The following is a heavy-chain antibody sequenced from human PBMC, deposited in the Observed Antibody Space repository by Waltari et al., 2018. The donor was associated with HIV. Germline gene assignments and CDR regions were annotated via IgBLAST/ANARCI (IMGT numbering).Heavy chain of an antibody. J-gene: IGHJ5*02. CDR2: INHSGST. Sequence: QVQLQQWGAGLLKPSETLSLTCAVYGGSFSGYYWSWIRQPPGKGLEWIGEINHSGSTNYNPSRKSRVTISVDTSKNQFSLKLSSVTAADTAVYYCARGPKVSVWGSYRYGRWFDPWGQGTLVTVSS. V-gene: IGHV4-34*01. D-gene: IGHD3-16*02. CDR1: GGSFSGYY. CDR3: ARGPKVSVWGSYRYGRWFDP.